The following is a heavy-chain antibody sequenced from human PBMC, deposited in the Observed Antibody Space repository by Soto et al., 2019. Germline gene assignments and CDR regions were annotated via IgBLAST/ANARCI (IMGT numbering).Heavy chain of an antibody. Sequence: SLRLSCAASGFTFSIYGMHWVRQAPGKGLEWVAVISYDGSNKYYADSVKGRFTISRDNSKNTLYLQVNSLRAEDTAVYYCAKDLGRAYYGSGSYWFDYWGQGTLVTVSS. D-gene: IGHD3-10*01. J-gene: IGHJ4*02. V-gene: IGHV3-30*18. CDR3: AKDLGRAYYGSGSYWFDY. CDR2: ISYDGSNK. CDR1: GFTFSIYG.